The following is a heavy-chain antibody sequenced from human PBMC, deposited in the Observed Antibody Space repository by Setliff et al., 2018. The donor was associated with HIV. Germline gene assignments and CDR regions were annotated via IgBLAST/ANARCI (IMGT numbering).Heavy chain of an antibody. D-gene: IGHD3-3*01. Sequence: ASVKVSCKASGYTFTSYGFSWVRQAPGQGLEWMGWISAYNGNTNYAQKLQGRVTMTTDTSTSTAYMELRSLRSDDTAVYYCARDRRITIIGVVSVVPSKRTKTRSAFDYWGQGTLVTVSS. CDR3: ARDRRITIIGVVSVVPSKRTKTRSAFDY. J-gene: IGHJ4*02. CDR1: GYTFTSYG. CDR2: ISAYNGNT. V-gene: IGHV1-18*01.